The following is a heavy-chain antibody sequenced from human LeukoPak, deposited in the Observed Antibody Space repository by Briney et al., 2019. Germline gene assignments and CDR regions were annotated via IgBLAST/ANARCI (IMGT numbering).Heavy chain of an antibody. D-gene: IGHD6-19*01. V-gene: IGHV4-59*08. CDR2: FYNSGST. Sequence: MPSETLSLTCTFSGGSISSYYWTWFRQPPGWGLEWIGSFYNSGSTSYNPSLGSRVTISLDTSENLFSLKLTSVTAADTAVYYCASTQQWLASYYWGQGTLVTVSS. CDR3: ASTQQWLASYY. J-gene: IGHJ4*02. CDR1: GGSISSYY.